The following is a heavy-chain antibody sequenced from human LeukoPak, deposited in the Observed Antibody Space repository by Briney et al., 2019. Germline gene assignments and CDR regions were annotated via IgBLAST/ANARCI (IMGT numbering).Heavy chain of an antibody. Sequence: SETLSLTCAVSGYSISSGYYWSWIRQPPGKGLEWIGEINHSGSTNYNPSLKSRVTISVDTSKNQFSLKLSSVTAADTAVYYCARKKDYDFWSGYYNYFDYWGQGTLVTVSS. CDR2: INHSGST. D-gene: IGHD3-3*01. CDR3: ARKKDYDFWSGYYNYFDY. V-gene: IGHV4-34*01. J-gene: IGHJ4*02. CDR1: GYSISSGYY.